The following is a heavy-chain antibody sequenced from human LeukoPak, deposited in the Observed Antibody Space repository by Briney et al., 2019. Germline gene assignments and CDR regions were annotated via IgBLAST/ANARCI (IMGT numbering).Heavy chain of an antibody. J-gene: IGHJ6*02. CDR2: INDSGRRT. CDR1: GFIFSNYR. CDR3: ASSTYNYDYALDV. D-gene: IGHD5-24*01. Sequence: SGGSLRLSCAASGFIFSNYRMSWVRQAPGKGLEWVSLINDSGRRTYYADSVKGRFTVSRDNSKYTLYLQMNSLRVEDTAVYYCASSTYNYDYALDVWGQGTTVTVSS. V-gene: IGHV3-23*01.